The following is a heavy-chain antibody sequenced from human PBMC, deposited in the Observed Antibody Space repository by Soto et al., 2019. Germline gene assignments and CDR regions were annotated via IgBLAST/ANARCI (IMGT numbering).Heavy chain of an antibody. V-gene: IGHV4-34*01. CDR3: ARGFGDFWSGYYKYYYYYGMDV. D-gene: IGHD3-3*01. J-gene: IGHJ6*02. Sequence: SETLSLTCAVYGGSFSGYYWGWIRQPPGKGLEWIGEINHSGSTNYNPSLKSRVTISVDTSKNQFSLKLSSVTAADTAVYYCARGFGDFWSGYYKYYYYYGMDVWGQGTTVTVSS. CDR1: GGSFSGYY. CDR2: INHSGST.